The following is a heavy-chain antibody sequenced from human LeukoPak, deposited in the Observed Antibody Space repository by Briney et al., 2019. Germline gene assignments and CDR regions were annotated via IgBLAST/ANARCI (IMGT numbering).Heavy chain of an antibody. Sequence: GGSLRLSCAASGFTFSSYAMHWVRQAPGKGLEWVSSISSSSSYIYYADSVKGRFTISRDNAKNSLYLQMNSLRAEDTAVYYCARGGYDFWSGYYPGDGMDVWGQGTTVTVSS. CDR1: GFTFSSYA. J-gene: IGHJ6*02. CDR2: ISSSSSYI. V-gene: IGHV3-21*01. D-gene: IGHD3-3*01. CDR3: ARGGYDFWSGYYPGDGMDV.